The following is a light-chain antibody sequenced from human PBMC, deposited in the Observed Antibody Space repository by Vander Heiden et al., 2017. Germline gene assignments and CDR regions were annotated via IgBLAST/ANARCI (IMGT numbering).Light chain of an antibody. Sequence: DIQMTQSPSSLSASVGDRVTITCRASQSISVCLNWYQQKPGKAPKALIYTAFSLQRGVSSRFSGSGSGTDFALTISRLQPEDFATYYCQQNDSYPFTFGQGTKMQIK. CDR3: QQNDSYPFT. J-gene: IGKJ2*01. V-gene: IGKV1-39*01. CDR1: QSISVC. CDR2: TAF.